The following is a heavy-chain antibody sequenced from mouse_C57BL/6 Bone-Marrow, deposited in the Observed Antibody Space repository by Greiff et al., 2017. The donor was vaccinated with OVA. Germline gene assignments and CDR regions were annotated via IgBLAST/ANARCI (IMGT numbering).Heavy chain of an antibody. V-gene: IGHV7-3*01. D-gene: IGHD2-1*01. Sequence: EVQGVESGGGLVQPGGSLSLSCAASGFTFTDYYMSWVRQPPGKALEWLGFIRNKANGYTTEYSASVKGRFTISRDNSQSILYLQMNALRAEDSATYYCARSLPMVTTYYAMDYWGQGTSVTVSS. CDR1: GFTFTDYY. CDR3: ARSLPMVTTYYAMDY. J-gene: IGHJ4*01. CDR2: IRNKANGYTT.